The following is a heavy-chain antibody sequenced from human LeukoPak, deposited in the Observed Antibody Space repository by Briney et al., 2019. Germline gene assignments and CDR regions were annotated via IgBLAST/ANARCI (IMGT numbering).Heavy chain of an antibody. CDR1: GDTLNNDD. D-gene: IGHD4-17*01. V-gene: IGHV1-69*04. J-gene: IGHJ5*02. CDR2: IVPIVEIT. Sequence: GASVKVSCKASGDTLNNDDITWVRQAPGRGLEWMGRIVPIVEITNYAESFQGRVTITADKSTNTFYMQLASLMPSDTAIYFCARGNYGDPNWFDPWGQGTLVTVSS. CDR3: ARGNYGDPNWFDP.